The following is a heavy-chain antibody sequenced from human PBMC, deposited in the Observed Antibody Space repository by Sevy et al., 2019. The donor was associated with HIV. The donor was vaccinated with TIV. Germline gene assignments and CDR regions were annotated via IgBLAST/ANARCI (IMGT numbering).Heavy chain of an antibody. J-gene: IGHJ3*01. Sequence: GGSLRLSCAASGFIFSKFGMHWVRQAPGKGLEWVTFIWYDGSTKYYVESVKGRFTISRDNSKNTLYLQMNSLRPEDTAVYYCAKGLGMVQGALLSDDVWGQGTMVTVSS. CDR3: AKGLGMVQGALLSDDV. CDR2: IWYDGSTK. D-gene: IGHD3-10*01. V-gene: IGHV3-30*02. CDR1: GFIFSKFG.